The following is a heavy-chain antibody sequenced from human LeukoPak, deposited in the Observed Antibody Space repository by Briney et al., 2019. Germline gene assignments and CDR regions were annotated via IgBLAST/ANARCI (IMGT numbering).Heavy chain of an antibody. Sequence: ASVKVSCKASGYTFTGYYMHWVRQAPGQGLEWMGWINPNSGGTNYAQKFQGRVTMTRDTSTSTAYMELRSLRSDDTAVYYCARDSKREYGSGSFNWFDPWGQGTLVTVSS. D-gene: IGHD3-10*01. CDR1: GYTFTGYY. J-gene: IGHJ5*02. CDR2: INPNSGGT. CDR3: ARDSKREYGSGSFNWFDP. V-gene: IGHV1-2*02.